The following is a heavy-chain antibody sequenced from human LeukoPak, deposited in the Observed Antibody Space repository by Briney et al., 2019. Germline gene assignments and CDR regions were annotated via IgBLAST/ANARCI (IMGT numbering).Heavy chain of an antibody. D-gene: IGHD3-10*01. J-gene: IGHJ6*02. V-gene: IGHV3-21*04. CDR1: GFTFSTYT. Sequence: GGSLRLSCAASGFTFSTYTMNWVRQAPGKGLEWVASIGSGGRHIHYADSVKGRFTISRDNSKNTLYLQMNSLRAEDTAVYYCAKVSHYGSGSLYYYNGLDVWGQGTTVTVSS. CDR3: AKVSHYGSGSLYYYNGLDV. CDR2: IGSGGRHI.